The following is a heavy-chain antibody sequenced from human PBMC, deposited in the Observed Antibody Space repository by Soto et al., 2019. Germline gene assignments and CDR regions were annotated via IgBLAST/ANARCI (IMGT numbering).Heavy chain of an antibody. J-gene: IGHJ4*02. V-gene: IGHV3-15*07. CDR3: STGGYYLDY. Sequence: GGSLRLSCVGSGFIFSNAWLNWFRLAPGKGLEWVARIKSKPAGGTIDYAAPVKGRFTISRDDSKNTVYLQMNSLKSDDTAVYYCSTGGYYLDYWGQGTLVTVSS. CDR2: IKSKPAGGTI. CDR1: GFIFSNAW.